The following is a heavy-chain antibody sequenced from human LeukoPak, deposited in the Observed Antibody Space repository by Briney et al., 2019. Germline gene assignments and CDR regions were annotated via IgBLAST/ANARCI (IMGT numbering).Heavy chain of an antibody. D-gene: IGHD2-8*02. CDR1: GYTFLSYY. J-gene: IGHJ6*02. CDR3: ARELVSSYYYYGMDV. CDR2: INPSGGST. V-gene: IGHV1-46*01. Sequence: ASVKVSCKASGYTFLSYYIHWVRQAAGQGLEWMGIINPSGGSTSYAQKFQGRVTMTRDTSTSTVYMELSSLRSEDTAVYYCARELVSSYYYYGMDVWGQGTTVTVSS.